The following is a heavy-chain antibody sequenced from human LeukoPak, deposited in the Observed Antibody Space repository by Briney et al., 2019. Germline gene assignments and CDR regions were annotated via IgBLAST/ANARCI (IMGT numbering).Heavy chain of an antibody. CDR3: VRDAALTTVTTTNWFDP. D-gene: IGHD4-17*01. CDR2: IIPIFGTA. J-gene: IGHJ5*02. CDR1: GGTFSSYA. V-gene: IGHV1-69*13. Sequence: SVKVSCKASGGTFSSYAISWVRQAPGQGLEWMGGIIPIFGTANYAQKFQGRVTITADESTSTAYMELSSLRSEGTAVYYCVRDAALTTVTTTNWFDPWGQGTLVTVSS.